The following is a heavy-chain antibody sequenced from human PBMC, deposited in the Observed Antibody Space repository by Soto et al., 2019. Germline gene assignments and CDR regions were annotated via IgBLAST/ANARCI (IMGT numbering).Heavy chain of an antibody. CDR2: IYWDDDK. J-gene: IGHJ4*02. CDR3: AHRMSSGYYYLEAFDY. V-gene: IGHV2-5*02. Sequence: QITLKESGPTLVKPTQTLTLTCTFSGFSLSTSVVGVGWIRQPPGKALEWLALIYWDDDKRYSPSLKSRLTITKDTSKYQVVLTMTNMDPVDTATYYCAHRMSSGYYYLEAFDYWGQGTLVTVSS. CDR1: GFSLSTSVVG. D-gene: IGHD3-22*01.